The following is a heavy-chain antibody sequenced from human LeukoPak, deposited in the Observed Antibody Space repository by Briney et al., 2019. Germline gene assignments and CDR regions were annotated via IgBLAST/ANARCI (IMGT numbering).Heavy chain of an antibody. CDR3: AGSIAAAVSVYFQH. CDR2: IYYSGST. J-gene: IGHJ1*01. V-gene: IGHV4-59*08. Sequence: SETLSLTCTVSGGSISSYYWSWIRQPPGKGLEWIGYIYYSGSTNYNPSLKSRVTISVDTSKNQFSLKLSSVTAADTAVYYCAGSIAAAVSVYFQHWGQGTLVTGSS. D-gene: IGHD6-13*01. CDR1: GGSISSYY.